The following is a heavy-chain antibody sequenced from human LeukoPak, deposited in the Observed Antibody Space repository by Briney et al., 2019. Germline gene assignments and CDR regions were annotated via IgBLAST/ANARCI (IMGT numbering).Heavy chain of an antibody. CDR2: ISGSGGST. CDR3: ARADSSGCSYLNS. D-gene: IGHD6-19*01. J-gene: IGHJ4*02. Sequence: GGSLRLSCAASGFTFSSYAMSWVRQAPGKGLEWVSAISGSGGSTYYADSVKGRFTISRDNSKNTLYLQMNSLRAEATAVYYFARADSSGCSYLNSWGQGTLVTVSS. V-gene: IGHV3-23*01. CDR1: GFTFSSYA.